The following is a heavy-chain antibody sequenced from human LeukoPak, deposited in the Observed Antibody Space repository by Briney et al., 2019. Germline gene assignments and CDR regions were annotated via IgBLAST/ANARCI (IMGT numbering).Heavy chain of an antibody. J-gene: IGHJ3*02. CDR1: GYSFTSYW. V-gene: IGHV5-51*01. CDR3: ARRIDCSSTSCRAFDI. D-gene: IGHD2-2*01. CDR2: IYPGDSDT. Sequence: GESLKISCKGSGYSFTSYWIGWVRQMPGEGLEWMGIIYPGDSDTRYSPSFQGQVTISADKSISTAYLQWSSLKASDTAMYYCARRIDCSSTSCRAFDIWGQGTMVTVSS.